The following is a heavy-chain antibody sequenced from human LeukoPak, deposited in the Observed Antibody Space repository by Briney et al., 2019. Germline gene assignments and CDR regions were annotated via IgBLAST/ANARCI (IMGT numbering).Heavy chain of an antibody. CDR2: ISGSGGST. Sequence: PGGSLRLSCAASGFTFSSYAMSWVRQAPGKGLEWVSAISGSGGSTYYADSVKGRFTISRDNSKNTLYLQMNSLRAEDTAVYYCATRGTTVVTHYYYYGMDVWGQGTTVTVSS. J-gene: IGHJ6*02. D-gene: IGHD4-23*01. CDR1: GFTFSSYA. V-gene: IGHV3-23*01. CDR3: ATRGTTVVTHYYYYGMDV.